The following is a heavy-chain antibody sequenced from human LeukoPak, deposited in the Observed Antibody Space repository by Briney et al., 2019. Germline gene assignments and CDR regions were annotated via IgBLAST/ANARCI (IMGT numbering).Heavy chain of an antibody. CDR1: GGSISSSNW. D-gene: IGHD3-22*01. V-gene: IGHV4-4*02. CDR2: IYHSGST. Sequence: PSETLSLTCAVSGGSISSSNWWSWVRQPPGKGLEWIGEIYHSGSTNYNPSLKSRVTISVDTSKNQFSLKLSSVTAADTAVYYCARHDHYYDSSGYSFYSLYYFDYWGQGTLVTVSS. J-gene: IGHJ4*02. CDR3: ARHDHYYDSSGYSFYSLYYFDY.